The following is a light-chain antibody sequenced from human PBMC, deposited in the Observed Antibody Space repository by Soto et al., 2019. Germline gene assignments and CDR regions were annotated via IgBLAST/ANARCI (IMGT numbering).Light chain of an antibody. Sequence: DIELTPSPYLRSASVGARVPITCRASQGVSSHLAWYQQKPGRVPKLLIYGASSLQSGVPSRFSGSGSGTEFTLTISSLQPEDFAVYYCQQYNNYWTFGQGTKVDIK. CDR1: QGVSSH. J-gene: IGKJ1*01. CDR3: QQYNNYWT. V-gene: IGKV1-9*01. CDR2: GAS.